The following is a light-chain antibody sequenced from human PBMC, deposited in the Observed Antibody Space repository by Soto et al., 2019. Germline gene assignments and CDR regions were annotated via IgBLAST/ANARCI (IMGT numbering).Light chain of an antibody. V-gene: IGLV1-44*01. CDR2: AND. CDR3: AAWDDSLNGGV. Sequence: QSALNQPPSASGTPGQRITISCSGGSSNVGSHTVQWYQQLPGKAPKLLIYANDQRPSGVPDRFSGSKSGTSASLAISGLRPEDEATFYCAAWDDSLNGGVFGGGTKLTVL. J-gene: IGLJ3*02. CDR1: SSNVGSHT.